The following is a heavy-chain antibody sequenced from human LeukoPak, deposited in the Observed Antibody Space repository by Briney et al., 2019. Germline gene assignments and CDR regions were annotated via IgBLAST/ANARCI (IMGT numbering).Heavy chain of an antibody. CDR2: INPNSGST. CDR3: ASSLLYSSSSGY. Sequence: GASVKVSCKASGYTFTGYYMHWVRQAPGQGLEWMGRINPNSGSTNYAQKFQGRVTMTRDTSISTAYMELSRLRSDDTAVYYCASSLLYSSSSGYWGQGTLVTVSS. V-gene: IGHV1-2*06. J-gene: IGHJ4*02. CDR1: GYTFTGYY. D-gene: IGHD6-6*01.